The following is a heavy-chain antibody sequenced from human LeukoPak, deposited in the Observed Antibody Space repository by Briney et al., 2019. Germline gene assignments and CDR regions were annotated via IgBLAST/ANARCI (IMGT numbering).Heavy chain of an antibody. V-gene: IGHV1-69*13. Sequence: ASVKVSCKASGYTFTSYGISWVRQAPGQGLEWMGGIIPIFGTANYAQKFQGRVTITADESTSTAYMELSSLRSEDTAVYYCAAETEVDFQHWGQGTLVTVSS. J-gene: IGHJ1*01. D-gene: IGHD1-1*01. CDR3: AAETEVDFQH. CDR1: GYTFTSYG. CDR2: IIPIFGTA.